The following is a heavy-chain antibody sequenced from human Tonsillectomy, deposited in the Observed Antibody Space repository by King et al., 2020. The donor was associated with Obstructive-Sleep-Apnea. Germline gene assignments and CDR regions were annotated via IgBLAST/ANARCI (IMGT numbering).Heavy chain of an antibody. CDR3: AGPCFSGTSWDLYFYGMDV. Sequence: VQLVESGGGVVQPGRSLRLSCAASGFTFSSYAMHWVRQAPGKGLEWGSVISSDGSHKYYADSVKGHFTCSRDNSKNTLYLQMNSLRAEGTAVYYCAGPCFSGTSWDLYFYGMDVWGEGTTGTVSS. CDR2: ISSDGSHK. D-gene: IGHD2-2*01. V-gene: IGHV3-30*04. J-gene: IGHJ6*02. CDR1: GFTFSSYA.